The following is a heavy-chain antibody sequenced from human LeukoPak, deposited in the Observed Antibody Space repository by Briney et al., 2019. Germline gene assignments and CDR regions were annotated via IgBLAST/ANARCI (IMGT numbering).Heavy chain of an antibody. CDR3: AKDQGTTSFFFDY. D-gene: IGHD1-7*01. V-gene: IGHV3-30*02. CDR2: IAFDGSKK. J-gene: IGHJ4*02. CDR1: GFTFSNYG. Sequence: GGSLRLSCAASGFTFSNYGMHWVRQAPGKGLEWVTFIAFDGSKKYYADSAKGRFTISRGNSKNTLYLQMNSLRGEDTAVYYCAKDQGTTSFFFDYWGQGTLVTVSS.